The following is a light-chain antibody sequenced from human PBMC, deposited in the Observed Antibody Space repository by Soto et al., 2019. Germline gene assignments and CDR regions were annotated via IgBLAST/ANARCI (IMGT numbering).Light chain of an antibody. V-gene: IGKV3D-15*01. J-gene: IGKJ4*01. CDR1: QDVSSK. CDR3: QQYIRWPLT. CDR2: DAS. Sequence: ELVVTQSPATLSVSPGERVTLSCRTSQDVSSKLAWYQQKAGQAPSLLIYDASTRATGTPGRCSGSGSGTEFTLAVSSLQSEDYAVYFCQQYIRWPLTFGGGTKVEIK.